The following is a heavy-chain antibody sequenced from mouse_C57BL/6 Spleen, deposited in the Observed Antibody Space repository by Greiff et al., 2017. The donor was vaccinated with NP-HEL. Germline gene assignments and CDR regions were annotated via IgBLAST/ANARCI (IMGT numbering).Heavy chain of an antibody. CDR1: GYTFTEYT. D-gene: IGHD2-5*01. V-gene: IGHV1-62-2*01. CDR3: ARHEDYYSNYDYYAMDY. CDR2: FYPGSGSI. Sequence: QVQLQQSGAELVKPGASVKLSCKASGYTFTEYTIHWVKQRSGQGLEWIGWFYPGSGSIKYNEKFKDKATLTADKSSSTVYMELSRLTSEDSAVYFCARHEDYYSNYDYYAMDYWGQGTSVTVSS. J-gene: IGHJ4*01.